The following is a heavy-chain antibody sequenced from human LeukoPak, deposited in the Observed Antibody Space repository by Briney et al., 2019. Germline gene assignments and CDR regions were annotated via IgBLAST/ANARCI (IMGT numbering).Heavy chain of an antibody. Sequence: PSETLSLTCAVYCGSFSGYYWSWIRQPPGKGLEWIGEINHSGSTNYNPSLKSRVTISVDTSKDQFSLKLSSVTAADTAVYYCARGVVVITTHLDYWGQGTLVTVSS. V-gene: IGHV4-34*01. CDR1: CGSFSGYY. CDR2: INHSGST. J-gene: IGHJ4*02. CDR3: ARGVVVITTHLDY. D-gene: IGHD3-22*01.